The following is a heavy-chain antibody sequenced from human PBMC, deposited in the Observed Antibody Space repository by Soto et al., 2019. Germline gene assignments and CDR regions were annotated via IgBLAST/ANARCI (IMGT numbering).Heavy chain of an antibody. V-gene: IGHV4-61*01. CDR3: ARAPSYCISTSCYGYYYGMDV. CDR1: GGSVSSGSYY. J-gene: IGHJ6*02. D-gene: IGHD2-2*01. Sequence: QVQLQESGPGLVKPSETLSLTCTVSGGSVSSGSYYWSWIRQPPGTGLEWIGYIYYSGSTNYNPSLKSRVTTSVDTSKNQFSLKLSSVTAADTAVYYCARAPSYCISTSCYGYYYGMDVWGQGTTVTVSS. CDR2: IYYSGST.